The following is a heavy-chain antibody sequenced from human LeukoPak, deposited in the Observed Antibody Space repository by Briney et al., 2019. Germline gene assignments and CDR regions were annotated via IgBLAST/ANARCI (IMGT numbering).Heavy chain of an antibody. CDR1: GFTFTSSA. J-gene: IGHJ3*02. CDR3: ARVSLGIAARTAFDI. Sequence: ASVKVSCKASGFTFTSSAVQWVRQARGQRLEWIGWIVVGSGNTNYAQKFQERVTITRDMSTSTAYMELSSLRSEDTAVYYCARVSLGIAARTAFDIWGQGTMVTVSS. D-gene: IGHD6-13*01. V-gene: IGHV1-58*01. CDR2: IVVGSGNT.